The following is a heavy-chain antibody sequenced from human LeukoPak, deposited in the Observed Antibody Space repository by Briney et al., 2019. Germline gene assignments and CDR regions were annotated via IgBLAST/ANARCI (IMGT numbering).Heavy chain of an antibody. CDR2: IYYSGST. CDR1: GGSISSYY. Sequence: SETLSLTCAVSGGSISSYYWSWIRQPPGKGLEWIGYIYYSGSTNYNPSLKSRVTISVDTSKNQFSLELSSVTAADTAVYYCARHRAVAGEDFDYWGQGTLVTVSS. J-gene: IGHJ4*02. CDR3: ARHRAVAGEDFDY. V-gene: IGHV4-59*08. D-gene: IGHD6-19*01.